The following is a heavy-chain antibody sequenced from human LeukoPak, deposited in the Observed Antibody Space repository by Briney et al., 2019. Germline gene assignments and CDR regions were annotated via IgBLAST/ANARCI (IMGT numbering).Heavy chain of an antibody. Sequence: GGSLRLSCAASGFTFDDYGMSWVRQAPGKGLEWVSGINWNGGSTGYADSVKGRFTISRDNAKNSLHLQMNSLRAEDTALYHCARDSDSSGYDYWGQGTLVTVSS. V-gene: IGHV3-20*01. CDR1: GFTFDDYG. CDR3: ARDSDSSGYDY. D-gene: IGHD3-22*01. J-gene: IGHJ4*02. CDR2: INWNGGST.